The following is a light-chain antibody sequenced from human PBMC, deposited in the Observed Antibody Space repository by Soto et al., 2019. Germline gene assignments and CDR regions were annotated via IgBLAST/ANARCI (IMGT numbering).Light chain of an antibody. CDR2: AAS. J-gene: IGKJ3*01. Sequence: DIQMTQSPYSLSASVGDRIAITCRESQGIRNYLAWYQQKPGKVPKLLIYAASTLQAVVPSRFSGSGSGTEFTLTISSHQSEDVATYCCQKDNSAPLTFGAGNKVRIK. V-gene: IGKV1-27*01. CDR3: QKDNSAPLT. CDR1: QGIRNY.